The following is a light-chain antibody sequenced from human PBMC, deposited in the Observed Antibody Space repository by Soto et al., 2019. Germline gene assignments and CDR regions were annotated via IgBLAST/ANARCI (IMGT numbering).Light chain of an antibody. V-gene: IGKV1-5*03. J-gene: IGKJ4*01. CDR1: QSISSW. CDR2: KAS. CDR3: QQYNSYPRT. Sequence: DIQMTQPPSTLSASVGDRVTITCRASQSISSWLAWYQQKPGKAPKLLIYKASSLESGVPLTFSGSGSGTEFTLTISSLQPDDFATYYCQQYNSYPRTFGGGTKV.